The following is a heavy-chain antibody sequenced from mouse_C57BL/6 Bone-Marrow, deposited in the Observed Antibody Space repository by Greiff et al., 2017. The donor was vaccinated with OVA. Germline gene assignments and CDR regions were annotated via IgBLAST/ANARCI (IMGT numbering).Heavy chain of an antibody. CDR1: GYTFTSYW. CDR2: IDPSDSYT. Sequence: QVQVQQPGAELVKPGASVKLSCKASGYTFTSYWMQWVKQRPGQGLEWIGEIDPSDSYTNYNQQFKGKATLTVDTSSSTAYMQLSSLTSEDSAVYYCASAVFAYWGQGTLVTVSA. J-gene: IGHJ3*01. V-gene: IGHV1-50*01. CDR3: ASAVFAY.